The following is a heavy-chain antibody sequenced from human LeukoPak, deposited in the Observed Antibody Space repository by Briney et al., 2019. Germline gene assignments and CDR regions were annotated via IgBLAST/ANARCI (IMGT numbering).Heavy chain of an antibody. Sequence: GGSLRLSCAASGFTFSSYGMHWVRQAPGKGLEWVSAISGSGGSTYYADSVKGRFTISRDNSKNTLYLQMNSLRAEDTAVYYCAKDQSGVKRSATSGLLAFDIWGQGTMVTVSS. J-gene: IGHJ3*02. CDR1: GFTFSSYG. CDR3: AKDQSGVKRSATSGLLAFDI. D-gene: IGHD2-2*01. CDR2: ISGSGGST. V-gene: IGHV3-23*01.